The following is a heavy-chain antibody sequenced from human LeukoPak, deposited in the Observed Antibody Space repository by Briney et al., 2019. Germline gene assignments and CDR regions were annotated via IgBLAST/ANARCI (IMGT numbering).Heavy chain of an antibody. V-gene: IGHV4-30-2*01. D-gene: IGHD3-22*01. CDR3: ARGAMRTYYYDSSGSCLDY. CDR1: GGSISSGGYS. CDR2: INHSGST. Sequence: SQTLSLTCAVSGGSISSGGYSWSWIRQPPGKGLEWIGEINHSGSTNYNPSLKSRVTISVDTSKNQFSLKLSSVTAADTAVYYCARGAMRTYYYDSSGSCLDYWGQGTLVTVSS. J-gene: IGHJ4*02.